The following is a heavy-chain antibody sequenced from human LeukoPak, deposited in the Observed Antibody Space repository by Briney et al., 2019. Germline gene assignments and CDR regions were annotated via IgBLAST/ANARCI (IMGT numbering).Heavy chain of an antibody. CDR3: ARGLVGAFYPFDY. CDR1: GFTFSSYG. CDR2: ISSSNTYI. Sequence: PGGSLRLTCAASGFTFSSYGMNWVRQAPGKGLEWVSSISSSNTYIYYADPVKGRFTISRDNAKNSLYLQMNSLIAEDTAVYYCARGLVGAFYPFDYWGQGIQVTVSS. J-gene: IGHJ4*02. D-gene: IGHD1-26*01. V-gene: IGHV3-21*01.